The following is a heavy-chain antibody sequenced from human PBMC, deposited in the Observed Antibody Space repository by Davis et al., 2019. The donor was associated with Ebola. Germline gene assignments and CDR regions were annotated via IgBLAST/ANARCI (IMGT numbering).Heavy chain of an antibody. V-gene: IGHV1-46*01. J-gene: IGHJ4*02. Sequence: ASVKVSCKASGYTFTSYYMHWVRQAPGQGLEWMGMINPSSGSTSYAQNSQGRVTMTRDTSTTTVYMELSSLRSEDTAVYYCARKAAYFYSFDYWGQGTLVTVSS. D-gene: IGHD3-16*01. CDR1: GYTFTSYY. CDR3: ARKAAYFYSFDY. CDR2: INPSSGST.